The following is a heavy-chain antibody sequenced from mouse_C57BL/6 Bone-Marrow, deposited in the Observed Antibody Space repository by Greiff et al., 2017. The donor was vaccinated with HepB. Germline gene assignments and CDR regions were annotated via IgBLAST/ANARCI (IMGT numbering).Heavy chain of an antibody. CDR3: AREYYGSSPYWYFDV. V-gene: IGHV7-1*01. CDR2: SRNKANDYTT. CDR1: GFTFSDFY. Sequence: EVKLVESGGGLVQSGRSLRLSCATSGFTFSDFYMEWVRQAPGKGLEWIAASRNKANDYTTEYSASVKGRFIVSRDTSQSILYLQMNALRAEDTAIYYCAREYYGSSPYWYFDVWGTGTTVTVSS. D-gene: IGHD1-1*01. J-gene: IGHJ1*03.